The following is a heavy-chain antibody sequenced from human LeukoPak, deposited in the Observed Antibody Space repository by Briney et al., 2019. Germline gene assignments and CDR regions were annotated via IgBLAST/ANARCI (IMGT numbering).Heavy chain of an antibody. CDR3: AIGRYCSGGTCHWSLDF. CDR2: IYPGDSDS. J-gene: IGHJ4*02. Sequence: GESLKISCKGSGYSFITYKIGWVRQMPGKGLEWMGIIYPGDSDSTYSPSFQGQVTISVDKSISTAYLRWSSLKAPDSGMYYCAIGRYCSGGTCHWSLDFWGQGTLVTVSS. D-gene: IGHD2-15*01. V-gene: IGHV5-51*01. CDR1: GYSFITYK.